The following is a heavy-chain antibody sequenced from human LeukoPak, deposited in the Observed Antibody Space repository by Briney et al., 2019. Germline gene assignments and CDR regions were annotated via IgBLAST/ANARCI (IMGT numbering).Heavy chain of an antibody. J-gene: IGHJ4*02. CDR1: GFTFSSYG. CDR3: AKDHSTYYHDSRTLDY. D-gene: IGHD3-22*01. V-gene: IGHV3-30*02. CDR2: IRYDGSNK. Sequence: GGSLRLSCAASGFTFSSYGMHWVRQAPGKGLEWVAFIRYDGSNKYYADSVKGRFTISRDNSKNTLYLQMNSLGAEDTAVYYCAKDHSTYYHDSRTLDYWGQGTLVTVSS.